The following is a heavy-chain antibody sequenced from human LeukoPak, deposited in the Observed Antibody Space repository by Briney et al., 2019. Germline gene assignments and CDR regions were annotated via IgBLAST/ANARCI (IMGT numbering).Heavy chain of an antibody. J-gene: IGHJ4*02. V-gene: IGHV3-7*01. CDR1: GFTFSSHR. Sequence: GGSLRLSCAASGFTFSSHRMSWVRQTPGKGLEWVAHIKEDGSVKYYVDSVKGRFTISRDNAKNSLYLQVNSLRSEDTAVYYCARDEVTYWGQGILVTVSS. CDR2: IKEDGSVK. CDR3: ARDEVTY.